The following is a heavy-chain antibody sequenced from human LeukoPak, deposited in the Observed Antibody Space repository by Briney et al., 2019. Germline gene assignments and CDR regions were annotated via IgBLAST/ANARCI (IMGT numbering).Heavy chain of an antibody. Sequence: SETLSLTCTVSGGSISSSSYYWGWIRQPPGKGLEWIGSIFYSGTTYYNPSLKSRVTISLDTSKNQFSLKLSSVTAADTAVYYCARGRAYFDWGQGTLVTVSS. D-gene: IGHD3-9*01. J-gene: IGHJ4*02. CDR1: GGSISSSSYY. V-gene: IGHV4-39*07. CDR2: IFYSGTT. CDR3: ARGRAYFD.